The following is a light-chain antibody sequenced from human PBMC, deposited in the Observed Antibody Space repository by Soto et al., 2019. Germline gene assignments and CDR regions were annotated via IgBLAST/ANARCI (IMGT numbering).Light chain of an antibody. CDR2: DAS. CDR3: QQLYTYFPT. V-gene: IGKV1-5*01. CDR1: QNIHKW. J-gene: IGKJ2*01. Sequence: DIHMSQSPSTLSASLGDKVTITCRASQNIHKWLAWYQQKVGEIPKLLIYDASILESGVSSRFSGSGSGTEFTLTISNLQPDDFATYYCQQLYTYFPTFGQGTKLEIK.